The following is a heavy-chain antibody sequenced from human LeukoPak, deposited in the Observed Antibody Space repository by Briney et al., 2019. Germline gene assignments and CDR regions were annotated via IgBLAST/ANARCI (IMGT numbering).Heavy chain of an antibody. V-gene: IGHV1-2*02. D-gene: IGHD1-26*01. CDR1: GYTFTGYY. CDR2: INPNRGGT. J-gene: IGHJ4*02. CDR3: ARPNSGSYSH. Sequence: XASVTVSCTASGYTFTGYYMHWVRQAPGQGREWMGWINPNRGGTNYAQKFQGRVTMTRDTAISTAYMELSRLRSDDTAVYYCARPNSGSYSHWGQGTLVTVSS.